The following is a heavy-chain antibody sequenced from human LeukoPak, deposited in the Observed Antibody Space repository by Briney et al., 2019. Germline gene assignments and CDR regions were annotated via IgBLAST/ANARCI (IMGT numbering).Heavy chain of an antibody. CDR2: IGAYNGKT. D-gene: IGHD1-26*01. Sequence: ASVKVSCKASGPSSTSNGIRWLRQAPGQGLEWMGWIGAYNGKTNYAQKFQGRVTMTTDTSTNTAYMELRSLRTGDTAVDYCARDPQPLVGATGGGFEYWGQGTQVTVSS. J-gene: IGHJ4*02. CDR3: ARDPQPLVGATGGGFEY. V-gene: IGHV1-18*01. CDR1: GPSSTSNG.